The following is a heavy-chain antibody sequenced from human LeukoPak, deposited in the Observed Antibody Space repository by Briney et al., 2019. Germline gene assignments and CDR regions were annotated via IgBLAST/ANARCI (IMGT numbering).Heavy chain of an antibody. D-gene: IGHD3-16*01. Sequence: ASVKVSCKASGYTFTSYDINWVRQATGQGLEWMGWMNPNSGNTGYAQKFQGRVTMTRNTSISTAYMELSSLRSEDTAVYYCASSIYYDTLAPYYYGMDVWGQGTTVTVSS. J-gene: IGHJ6*02. CDR2: MNPNSGNT. CDR3: ASSIYYDTLAPYYYGMDV. V-gene: IGHV1-8*01. CDR1: GYTFTSYD.